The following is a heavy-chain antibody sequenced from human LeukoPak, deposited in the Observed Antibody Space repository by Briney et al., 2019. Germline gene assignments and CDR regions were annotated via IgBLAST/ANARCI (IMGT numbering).Heavy chain of an antibody. D-gene: IGHD2-21*01. CDR3: AREMVYCGGDCYDY. Sequence: GGSLRLSCAGSGFTFSIYEMNWVRQAPGKGLEWVSYISSSDNTIYYADSVRGRFTISGDNAKNSLYLQMNSLRAEDTAVYYCAREMVYCGGDCYDYWGQGTLVTVSS. CDR2: ISSSDNTI. J-gene: IGHJ4*02. V-gene: IGHV3-48*03. CDR1: GFTFSIYE.